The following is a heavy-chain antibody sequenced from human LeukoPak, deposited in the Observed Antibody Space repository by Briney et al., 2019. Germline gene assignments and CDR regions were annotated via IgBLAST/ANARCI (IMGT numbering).Heavy chain of an antibody. V-gene: IGHV1-2*02. Sequence: ASVKVSCKASGYTFTGHYMHWVRQAPGQGLEWMGWINPNSGGTNYAQKFQGRVTMTRDTSISTAYMELSRLRSDDTAVYYCARDYGRQWDFDYWGQGTLVTVSS. CDR2: INPNSGGT. J-gene: IGHJ4*02. CDR3: ARDYGRQWDFDY. D-gene: IGHD3-10*01. CDR1: GYTFTGHY.